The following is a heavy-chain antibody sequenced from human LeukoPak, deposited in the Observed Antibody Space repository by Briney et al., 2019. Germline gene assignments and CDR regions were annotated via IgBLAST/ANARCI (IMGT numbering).Heavy chain of an antibody. CDR3: ASFQVVRGVIITPFDY. V-gene: IGHV3-53*01. D-gene: IGHD3-10*01. CDR1: GFTVSSNY. J-gene: IGHJ4*02. CDR2: IYSGGGT. Sequence: GSLRLSCAVSGFTVSSNYMSWVRQAPGKELEWVSVIYSGGGTHYADSVKGRFTISRDNSKNTLFLQMNSLRAEDTAVYYCASFQVVRGVIITPFDYWGQGTLVTVSS.